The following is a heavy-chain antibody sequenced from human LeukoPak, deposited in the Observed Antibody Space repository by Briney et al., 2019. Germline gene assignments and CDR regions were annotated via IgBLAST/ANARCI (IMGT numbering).Heavy chain of an antibody. CDR1: GGSISSSSYY. D-gene: IGHD4-17*01. Sequence: SETLSLTCTVSGGSISSSSYYWGWIRQPPGKGLEWIGSIYYSGSTCYNPSLKSRVTISVDTSKNQLSLKLSSVTAADTAVYYCAADQLFYGDSRGYWGQGTLVTVSS. V-gene: IGHV4-39*01. CDR3: AADQLFYGDSRGY. J-gene: IGHJ4*02. CDR2: IYYSGST.